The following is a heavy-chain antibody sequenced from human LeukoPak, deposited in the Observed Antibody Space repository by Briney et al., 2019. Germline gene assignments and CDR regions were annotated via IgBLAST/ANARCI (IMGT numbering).Heavy chain of an antibody. CDR2: IYHSGST. Sequence: SETLSLTCTVSGGSISSSSYYWGWIRQPPGKGLEWIGYIYHSGSTYYNPSLKSRVTISVDRSKNQFSLKLSSVTAADTAVYYCARAASNYYDSSGYTTYFDYWGQGTLVTVSS. D-gene: IGHD3-22*01. CDR3: ARAASNYYDSSGYTTYFDY. CDR1: GGSISSSSYY. J-gene: IGHJ4*02. V-gene: IGHV4-30-2*01.